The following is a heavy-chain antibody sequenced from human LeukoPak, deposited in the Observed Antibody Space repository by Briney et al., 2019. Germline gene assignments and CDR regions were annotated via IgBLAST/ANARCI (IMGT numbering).Heavy chain of an antibody. CDR1: GGSISSSSNY. V-gene: IGHV4-39*02. D-gene: IGHD6-19*01. CDR3: ARERMAVAGTNWFDP. Sequence: SETLSLTCTVSGGSISSSSNYWGWIRQPPGKGLEWIGSIYYSGSTYYNPSLKSRVTISVDTSKNQFSLKLSSVTAADTAVYYCARERMAVAGTNWFDPWGQGTLVTVSS. J-gene: IGHJ5*02. CDR2: IYYSGST.